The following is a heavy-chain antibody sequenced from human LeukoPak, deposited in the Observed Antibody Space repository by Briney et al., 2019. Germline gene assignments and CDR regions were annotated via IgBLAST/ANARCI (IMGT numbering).Heavy chain of an antibody. CDR1: GFTFSSYA. Sequence: PGGSLRLSCVASGFTFSSYAMSWVRQAPGKGLEWVSTISGSGGSGSTYYADSVKGRFTISRDNSTNTLYLQMNSLRVEDTAVYYCAKSGLNRFDYWGQGTLVTVSS. CDR3: AKSGLNRFDY. D-gene: IGHD2-15*01. J-gene: IGHJ4*02. CDR2: ISGSGGSGST. V-gene: IGHV3-23*01.